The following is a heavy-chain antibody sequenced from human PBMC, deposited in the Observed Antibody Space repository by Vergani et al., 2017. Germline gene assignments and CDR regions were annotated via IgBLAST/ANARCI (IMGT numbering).Heavy chain of an antibody. V-gene: IGHV3-21*01. D-gene: IGHD2-21*02. CDR3: ARGSHIVVVTAHGAFDI. Sequence: EVQLVESGGGLVKPGGSLRLSCAASGFTFSSYSMNWVRQAPGKGLEWVSSISSSSSYIYYADSVKGRFTISRDNAKNSLYLQMNSLRAEDTAVYYCARGSHIVVVTAHGAFDIWGQGTMVTFSS. J-gene: IGHJ3*02. CDR1: GFTFSSYS. CDR2: ISSSSSYI.